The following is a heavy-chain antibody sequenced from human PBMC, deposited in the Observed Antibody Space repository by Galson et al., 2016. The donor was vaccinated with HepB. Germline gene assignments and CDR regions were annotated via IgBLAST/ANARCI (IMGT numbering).Heavy chain of an antibody. J-gene: IGHJ4*02. V-gene: IGHV4-31*03. CDR3: ARGTDILTGSPFHY. D-gene: IGHD3-9*01. CDR2: IYYSGST. Sequence: TLSLTCTASGDSISSGGYYWTRIRQHPGKGLEWIGHIYYSGSTYYNPSLKSRVSISVDTSKNHFSLKLSSVTAADTAVYYCARGTDILTGSPFHYWGQGTLVTVSS. CDR1: GDSISSGGYY.